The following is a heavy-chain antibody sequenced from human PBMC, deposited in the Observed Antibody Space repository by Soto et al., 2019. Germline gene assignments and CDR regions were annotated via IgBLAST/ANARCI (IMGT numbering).Heavy chain of an antibody. CDR2: INPDGSEK. J-gene: IGHJ4*02. CDR1: GFIFSRYW. Sequence: GGSLRLSCAASGFIFSRYWLSWVRQAPGKGLEWVANINPDGSEKYYVDSVKGRFTISRDNTKDSLYLQMDNLRAEDTAVYYCALRGYFPWYFDYWGQGTTVTVSS. CDR3: ALRGYFPWYFDY. D-gene: IGHD1-26*01. V-gene: IGHV3-7*01.